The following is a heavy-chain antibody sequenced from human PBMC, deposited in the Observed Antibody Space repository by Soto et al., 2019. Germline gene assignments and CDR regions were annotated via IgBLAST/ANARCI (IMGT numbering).Heavy chain of an antibody. V-gene: IGHV3-23*01. J-gene: IGHJ4*02. D-gene: IGHD3-22*01. CDR3: AKDSPLPRAGYYSDF. Sequence: EVQLLESGGGLVLPGGSLRLSCAGSGFNFRYSALSWVRQAPGKGLEWVSSLTGPADNTYYADSVRGRFTISRDSARNTLSLQINSLRADDTAIYYCAKDSPLPRAGYYSDFWGQGTLVTVSS. CDR1: GFNFRYSA. CDR2: LTGPADNT.